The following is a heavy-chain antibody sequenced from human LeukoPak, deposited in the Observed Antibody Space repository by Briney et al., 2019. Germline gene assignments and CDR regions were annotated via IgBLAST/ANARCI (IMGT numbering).Heavy chain of an antibody. D-gene: IGHD5-24*01. Sequence: SETLSLTCTVSGGSTSSHYWSWIRQPPGKGLEWIGYIYYSGSTNYNPSLKSRVTISVDTSKNQFSLKLSSVTAADTAVYYCARDRGDGDGYNPNWFDPWGQGTLVTVSS. CDR1: GGSTSSHY. CDR2: IYYSGST. CDR3: ARDRGDGDGYNPNWFDP. V-gene: IGHV4-59*11. J-gene: IGHJ5*02.